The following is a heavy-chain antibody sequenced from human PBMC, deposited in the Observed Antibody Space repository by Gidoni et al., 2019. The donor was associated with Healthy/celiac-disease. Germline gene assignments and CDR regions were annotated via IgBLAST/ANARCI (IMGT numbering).Heavy chain of an antibody. J-gene: IGHJ3*02. CDR2: IFPIFGTA. D-gene: IGHD3-22*01. CDR1: GGTFSSYA. V-gene: IGHV1-69*06. CDR3: ARTSSGYYYSFGAFDI. Sequence: QVQLVQSGAEVTKPGSSVKVSCKASGGTFSSYAISWVRQAPGQGLEWMGGIFPIFGTANYAQKFQGRVTITADKSTSTAYMELSSLRSEDTAVYYCARTSSGYYYSFGAFDIWGQGTMVTVSS.